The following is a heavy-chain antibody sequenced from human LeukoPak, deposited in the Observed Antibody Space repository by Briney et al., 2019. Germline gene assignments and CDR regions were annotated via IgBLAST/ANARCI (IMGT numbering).Heavy chain of an antibody. CDR1: GGSISSSSYY. Sequence: SETLSLTCTVSGGSISSSSYYWGWIRQPPGKGLEWIGSIYYSGSTYYNPSLKSRVTISVDTSKNQFSLKLSSVTAADTAVYYCARRSTFGAFDIWGQGKMVTVSS. V-gene: IGHV4-39*01. J-gene: IGHJ3*02. CDR3: ARRSTFGAFDI. D-gene: IGHD3-10*02. CDR2: IYYSGST.